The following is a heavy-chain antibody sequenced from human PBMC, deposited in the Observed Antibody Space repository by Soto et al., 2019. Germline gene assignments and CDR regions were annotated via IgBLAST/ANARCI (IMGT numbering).Heavy chain of an antibody. CDR1: GDTFNNYV. CDR2: IIPIVGKT. Sequence: QVQLVQSGAEVRKPGSSVTVSCETSGDTFNNYVINWVRQAPGQGPEWMGRIIPIVGKTIYAQRFQGRVTITADKATNTVYMDLSSLRIDDPAVYFCAREGTSTSAGIDYWGQGSLVTVSS. D-gene: IGHD2-2*01. CDR3: AREGTSTSAGIDY. J-gene: IGHJ4*02. V-gene: IGHV1-69*04.